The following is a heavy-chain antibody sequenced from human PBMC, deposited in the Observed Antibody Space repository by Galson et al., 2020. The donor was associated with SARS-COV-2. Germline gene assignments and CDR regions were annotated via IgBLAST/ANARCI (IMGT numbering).Heavy chain of an antibody. D-gene: IGHD3-16*01. CDR2: IYSGGST. CDR3: ARGRNMVTFGGARPLFDY. V-gene: IGHV3-53*01. J-gene: IGHJ4*02. Sequence: GGSLRLSCAASGFSVSSNYMSWVRQAPGKGLEWVSFIYSGGSTYYADSVKGRFSISRDNSKNTLYLQMNSLSAEDTAVYYCARGRNMVTFGGARPLFDYWGEGTLVTVSS. CDR1: GFSVSSNY.